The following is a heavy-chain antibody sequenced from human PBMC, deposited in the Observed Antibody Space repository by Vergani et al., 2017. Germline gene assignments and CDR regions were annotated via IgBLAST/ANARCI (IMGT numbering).Heavy chain of an antibody. CDR1: GYTFTGYY. CDR2: INPNSGGT. Sequence: QVQLVQSGAEVKKPGASVTVSCKASGYTFTGYYMHWVRQAPGQGLEWMGWINPNSGGTNYAQKFQGRVTMTRDTSISTAYMELSRLRSDDTAVYYCARVYTVYXSSTSCPLYYGMDVWGQGTTVTVSS. J-gene: IGHJ6*02. D-gene: IGHD2-2*01. V-gene: IGHV1-2*02. CDR3: ARVYTVYXSSTSCPLYYGMDV.